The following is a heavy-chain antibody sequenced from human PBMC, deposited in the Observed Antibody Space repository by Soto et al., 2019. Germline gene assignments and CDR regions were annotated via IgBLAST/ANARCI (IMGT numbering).Heavy chain of an antibody. CDR2: IYYSGRT. CDR1: GGSISNYY. V-gene: IGHV4-59*08. Sequence: PSETLSLTCTVSGGSISNYYWSWIRQSPGKGLEWIGYIYYSGRTDCNPSLRSRVTISVDTSKNQFSLKLSSVTAADTAVYYCAFIFSGGYKQCFYFYGLGVWGQGAKGTLS. J-gene: IGHJ6*02. CDR3: AFIFSGGYKQCFYFYGLGV. D-gene: IGHD3-3*02.